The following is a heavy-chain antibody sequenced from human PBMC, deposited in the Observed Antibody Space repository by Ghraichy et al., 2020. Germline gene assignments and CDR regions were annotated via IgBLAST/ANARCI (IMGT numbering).Heavy chain of an antibody. J-gene: IGHJ5*02. V-gene: IGHV1-46*01. CDR3: ARVVFSDSSGYYYNYFFDP. Sequence: GIINPSGGSTTYAQKFQGRVTMTRDTSTSTVYMELSSLRSEDTAVYYCARVVFSDSSGYYYNYFFDPWGQGTLVTVSS. D-gene: IGHD3-22*01. CDR2: INPSGGST.